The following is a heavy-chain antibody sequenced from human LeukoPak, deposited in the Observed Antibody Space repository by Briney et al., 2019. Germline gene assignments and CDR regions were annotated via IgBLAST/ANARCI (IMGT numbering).Heavy chain of an antibody. CDR1: GFTFSSYG. Sequence: QPGRSLRLSCAASGFTFSSYGMHWVRQAPGKGLEWVAVIWYDGSNKYYADSVKGRFTISRDNSKNTVYLQMNSLRVEDTAVYYCARSELGGDLMDVWGQGTTVTVSS. CDR3: ARSELGGDLMDV. V-gene: IGHV3-33*01. J-gene: IGHJ6*02. CDR2: IWYDGSNK. D-gene: IGHD2-21*02.